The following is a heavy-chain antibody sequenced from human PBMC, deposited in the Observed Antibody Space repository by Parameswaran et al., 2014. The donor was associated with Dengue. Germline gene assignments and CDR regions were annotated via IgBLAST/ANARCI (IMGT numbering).Heavy chain of an antibody. J-gene: IGHJ4*02. CDR2: ISAYNGNT. CDR3: ARDSWTHLDY. D-gene: IGHD3/OR15-3a*01. V-gene: IGHV1-18*01. Sequence: SWVRQAPGQGLEWMGWISAYNGNTNYAQKLQGRVTMTTDTSTSTAYMELRSLRSDDTAVYYCARDSWTHLDYWGQGTLVTVSS.